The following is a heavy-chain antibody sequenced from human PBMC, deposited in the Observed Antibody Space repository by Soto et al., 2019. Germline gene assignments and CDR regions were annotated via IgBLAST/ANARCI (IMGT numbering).Heavy chain of an antibody. Sequence: SETLSLTCTVSGGSISSSSYYWGWIRQPPGKGLEWIGSIYYSGSTYYNPSLKSRVTISVDTSKNQFSLKLSSVTAADTAVYYCARGGFYGSGSYRGESWFDPWGQGTLVTVS. CDR2: IYYSGST. CDR3: ARGGFYGSGSYRGESWFDP. J-gene: IGHJ5*02. CDR1: GGSISSSSYY. D-gene: IGHD3-10*01. V-gene: IGHV4-39*01.